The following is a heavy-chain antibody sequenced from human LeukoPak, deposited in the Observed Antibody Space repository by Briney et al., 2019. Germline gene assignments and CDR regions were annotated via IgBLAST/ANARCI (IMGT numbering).Heavy chain of an antibody. J-gene: IGHJ4*02. CDR1: GFTFSSYW. CDR2: IKQDGSEK. Sequence: GGSLRLSCAASGFTFSSYWTSWVRQAPGKGLEWVANIKQDGSEKYYVDSVKGRFTISRDNAKNSLYLQMNSLRAEDTAVYYCARDWRLGSDYWGQGTLVTVSS. V-gene: IGHV3-7*03. D-gene: IGHD2-21*02. CDR3: ARDWRLGSDY.